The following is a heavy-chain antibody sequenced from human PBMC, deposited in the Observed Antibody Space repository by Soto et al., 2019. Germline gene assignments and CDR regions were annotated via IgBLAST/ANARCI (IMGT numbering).Heavy chain of an antibody. V-gene: IGHV3-30*18. CDR1: GFTFSGYG. CDR2: ISYDGNNK. J-gene: IGHJ6*02. D-gene: IGHD1-1*01. Sequence: LRLSCAASGFTFSGYGMHWVRQAPGKGLEWVAVISYDGNNKYYADSVKGRFTISRDNSKNTLYLQMNSLRAEDTAVYYCAKGGRGTYYYYYGMDVWGQGTTVTVSS. CDR3: AKGGRGTYYYYYGMDV.